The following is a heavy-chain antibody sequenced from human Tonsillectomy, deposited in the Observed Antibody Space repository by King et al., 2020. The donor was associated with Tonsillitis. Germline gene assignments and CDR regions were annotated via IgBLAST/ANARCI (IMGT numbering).Heavy chain of an antibody. CDR3: ARSRITTLNDAFDI. J-gene: IGHJ3*02. CDR2: IYYSGST. CDR1: GGSISSYY. Sequence: QLKESGPGLVKPSETLSLTCTVSGGSISSYYWSWIRQPPGKGLEWIGYIYYSGSTNYNPSLKSRVTISVDTSKNQFSLKLSSVTAADTAVYYCARSRITTLNDAFDIWGQGTMVTVSS. D-gene: IGHD3-10*01. V-gene: IGHV4-59*01.